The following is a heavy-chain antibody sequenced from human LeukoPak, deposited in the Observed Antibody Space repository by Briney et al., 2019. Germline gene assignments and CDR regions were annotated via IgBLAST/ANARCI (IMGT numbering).Heavy chain of an antibody. CDR3: AKITQIGVVAPFDS. CDR1: GFSFSGYA. CDR2: ISDRGSSS. J-gene: IGHJ4*02. Sequence: PGGSLTLSCAASGFSFSGYAMTWVRQAQGKGLEWVSVISDRGSSSYYASSVKGRFTISSDNSKNTLYLQMNSLRAEDTAVYYCAKITQIGVVAPFDSWGQGTLVTVSS. D-gene: IGHD2-15*01. V-gene: IGHV3-23*01.